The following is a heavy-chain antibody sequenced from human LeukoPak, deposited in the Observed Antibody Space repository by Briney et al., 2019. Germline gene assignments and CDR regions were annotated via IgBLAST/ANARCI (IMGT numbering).Heavy chain of an antibody. Sequence: GRSLRLSCAASGFTFSSYAMHWVRQAPGKGLEWVAVISYDGSNKYYADSVKGRFTISRDNSKNTLYLQMNSLRAEDTAVYYCARGRSGGRGYYYYMDVWGKGTTVTVSS. D-gene: IGHD2-15*01. V-gene: IGHV3-30-3*01. CDR3: ARGRSGGRGYYYYMDV. J-gene: IGHJ6*03. CDR2: ISYDGSNK. CDR1: GFTFSSYA.